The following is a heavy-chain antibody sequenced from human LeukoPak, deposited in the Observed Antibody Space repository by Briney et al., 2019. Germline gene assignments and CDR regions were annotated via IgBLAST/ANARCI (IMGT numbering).Heavy chain of an antibody. Sequence: SETLSLTCAVYGGSFSGYCWSWIRQPPGKGLEWIGEINHSGSTNYNPSLKSRVTISVDTSKNQFSLKLSSVTAADTAVYYCARGTAYYDFWSGYGNWFDPWGQGTLVTVSS. V-gene: IGHV4-34*01. D-gene: IGHD3-3*01. CDR3: ARGTAYYDFWSGYGNWFDP. J-gene: IGHJ5*02. CDR2: INHSGST. CDR1: GGSFSGYC.